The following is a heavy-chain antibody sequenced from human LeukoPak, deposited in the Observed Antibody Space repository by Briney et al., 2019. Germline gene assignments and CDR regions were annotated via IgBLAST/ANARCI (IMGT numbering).Heavy chain of an antibody. V-gene: IGHV3-30*03. CDR3: ARVGATMAYFDY. CDR1: GFTFSSYG. CDR2: ISYDGNNK. J-gene: IGHJ4*02. D-gene: IGHD1-26*01. Sequence: GGSLRLSCAASGFTFSSYGMHWVRQAPGKGLEWVAVISYDGNNKYYADSVEGRFTISRDNSKNTLYLQMNSLRAEDSAVYYCARVGATMAYFDYWGQGTLVTVSS.